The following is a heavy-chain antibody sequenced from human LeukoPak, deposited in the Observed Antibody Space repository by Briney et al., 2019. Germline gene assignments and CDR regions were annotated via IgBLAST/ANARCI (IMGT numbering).Heavy chain of an antibody. V-gene: IGHV1-69*13. CDR1: GGTFSSYA. CDR3: ARDVVTAAGQPFDY. Sequence: ASVKVSCKASGGTFSSYAISWVRQAPGQGLEWMGGIIPIFGTANYAQKFQGRVTITADESTSTAYMELSSLRSEDTAVYYCARDVVTAAGQPFDYWGQGTLVTVSS. D-gene: IGHD6-13*01. CDR2: IIPIFGTA. J-gene: IGHJ4*02.